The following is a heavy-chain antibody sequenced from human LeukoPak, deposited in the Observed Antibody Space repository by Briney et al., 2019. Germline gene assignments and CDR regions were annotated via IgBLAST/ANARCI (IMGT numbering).Heavy chain of an antibody. CDR1: GGTFSSYA. CDR2: IIPIFGTA. CDR3: ARERAYYDFWSGYYTADAFDI. V-gene: IGHV1-69*13. Sequence: ASVKVSCKASGGTFSSYAISWVRQAPGQGLEWMGGIIPIFGTANYAQKFQGRVTITADESTSTAYMELSSLRSEDTAVYYCARERAYYDFWSGYYTADAFDIWGQGTMVTVSS. D-gene: IGHD3-3*01. J-gene: IGHJ3*02.